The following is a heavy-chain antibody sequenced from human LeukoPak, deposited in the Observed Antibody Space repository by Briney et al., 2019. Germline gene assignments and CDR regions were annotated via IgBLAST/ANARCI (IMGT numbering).Heavy chain of an antibody. CDR3: ARHRACSSTSCYTGLFHY. D-gene: IGHD2-2*02. J-gene: IGHJ4*02. CDR1: GYSISSGYY. CDR2: IYHSGST. V-gene: IGHV4-38-2*01. Sequence: TSETLSLTCAVSGYSISSGYYWGWIRQPPGKGLEWIGSIYHSGSTYYNPSLKSRVTISVDTSKNQFSLKLSSVTAADTAVYYCARHRACSSTSCYTGLFHYWGQGTLVTVSS.